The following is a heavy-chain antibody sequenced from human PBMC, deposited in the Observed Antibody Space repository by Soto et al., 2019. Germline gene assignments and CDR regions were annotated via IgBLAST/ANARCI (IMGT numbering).Heavy chain of an antibody. CDR3: AKDRGLSFSFYGLDV. CDR1: GFTFSAYG. CDR2: ISYDGINK. V-gene: IGHV3-30*18. Sequence: QVQLVESGGGVVQPGTSLRLSCQASGFTFSAYGMHWVRQAPGKGLEWVAVISYDGINKNYADSVKGRFTISRDNSNKTAYLVMNSLSAEDTAVYYCAKDRGLSFSFYGLDVWGQGTTVTVSS. D-gene: IGHD3-10*01. J-gene: IGHJ6*02.